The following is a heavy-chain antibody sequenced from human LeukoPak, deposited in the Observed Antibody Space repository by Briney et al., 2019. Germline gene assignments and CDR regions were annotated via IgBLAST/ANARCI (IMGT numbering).Heavy chain of an antibody. Sequence: SETLSLTCTVSGGSISSYYWTWIRQPPGKGLEWIGYIYYIGSTNYNPSLKSRVTISVDTSKNQFSLKLSSVTAADTAVYYCARAHSGTSTYNLFDPWGQGTLVTVSS. CDR3: ARAHSGTSTYNLFDP. V-gene: IGHV4-59*01. D-gene: IGHD1-7*01. J-gene: IGHJ5*02. CDR1: GGSISSYY. CDR2: IYYIGST.